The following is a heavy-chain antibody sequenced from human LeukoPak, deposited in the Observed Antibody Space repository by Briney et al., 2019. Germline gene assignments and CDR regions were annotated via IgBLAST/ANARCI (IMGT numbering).Heavy chain of an antibody. D-gene: IGHD3-3*01. CDR3: ARNDFWSGYDY. CDR2: IYHSGST. V-gene: IGHV4-30-2*01. CDR1: GGSISSDGYY. J-gene: IGHJ4*02. Sequence: SQTLSLTCTVSGGSISSDGYYWSWIRQPPGKGLEWIGYIYHSGSTYYNPSLKSRVTISVDRSKNQFSLKLSSVTAADTAVYYCARNDFWSGYDYWGQGTLVTVSS.